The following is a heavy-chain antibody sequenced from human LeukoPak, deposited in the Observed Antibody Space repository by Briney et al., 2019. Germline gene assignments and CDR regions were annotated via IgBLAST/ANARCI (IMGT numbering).Heavy chain of an antibody. CDR1: GFTLSSYG. D-gene: IGHD3-22*01. CDR2: ISYDGSNK. J-gene: IGHJ4*02. V-gene: IGHV3-30*18. Sequence: GGSLRLSCAASGFTLSSYGMHWVRRAPGKGLEWVAVISYDGSNKYYADSVKGRFTISRDNSKNTLYLLMNSLRAEDTAVYYCAKDFHGSGYYYVTHWGQGTLVTVSS. CDR3: AKDFHGSGYYYVTH.